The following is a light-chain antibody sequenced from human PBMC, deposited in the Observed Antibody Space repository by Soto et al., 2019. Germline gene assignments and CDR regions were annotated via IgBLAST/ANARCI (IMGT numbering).Light chain of an antibody. CDR1: QNIGTN. CDR3: QRQNGWPIT. CDR2: RAS. V-gene: IGKV3-15*01. J-gene: IGKJ5*01. Sequence: EMLMTQSPATLSVSPGERATLSCRASQNIGTNLVWYQQQPGQAPSLLIYRASTRAPGVPARFSGSGSGTEFTLAISSLQSEDFGVYYCQRQNGWPITFGQGTRLEIK.